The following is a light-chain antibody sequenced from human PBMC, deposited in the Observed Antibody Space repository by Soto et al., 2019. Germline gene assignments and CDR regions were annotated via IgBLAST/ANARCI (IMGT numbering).Light chain of an antibody. CDR3: CSYAGSVL. Sequence: QSALTQPASVSGSPGQSITISCTGTSSDVGSYNLVSWYQQHPGKAPKLVIYEVGRRPSGVSSRFSGSKSGNTASLKISGLQAEDEADYYCCSYAGSVLFGGGTKLTVL. CDR1: SSDVGSYNL. CDR2: EVG. V-gene: IGLV2-23*02. J-gene: IGLJ2*01.